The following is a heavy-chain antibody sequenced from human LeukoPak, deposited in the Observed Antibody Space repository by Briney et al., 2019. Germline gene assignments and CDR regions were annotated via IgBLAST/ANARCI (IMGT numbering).Heavy chain of an antibody. Sequence: PGGSLRLSCAASGLIFSTYAMSWVRQAPGKGLEWVSTISGSGGNTYYADSVKGRFTISRDNSENTLYLQMNSLRAEDTAVYYCARAPDYTHPYYYYGMDVWGQGTTVTVSS. D-gene: IGHD4-11*01. J-gene: IGHJ6*02. CDR1: GLIFSTYA. CDR3: ARAPDYTHPYYYYGMDV. CDR2: ISGSGGNT. V-gene: IGHV3-23*01.